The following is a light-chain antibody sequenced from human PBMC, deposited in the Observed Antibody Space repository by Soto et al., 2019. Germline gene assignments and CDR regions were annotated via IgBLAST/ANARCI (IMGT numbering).Light chain of an antibody. Sequence: QSVPTQPPSASGSPGQSVTISCSGSSSDIGGNNYVSWYQQHPGKAPKLLIYEVFKRPSGVPDRFSGSKSGNTASLTVSGRQPEDEADYYCSSFGGSKVFGGGTKLTVL. J-gene: IGLJ3*02. V-gene: IGLV2-8*01. CDR3: SSFGGSKV. CDR1: SSDIGGNNY. CDR2: EVF.